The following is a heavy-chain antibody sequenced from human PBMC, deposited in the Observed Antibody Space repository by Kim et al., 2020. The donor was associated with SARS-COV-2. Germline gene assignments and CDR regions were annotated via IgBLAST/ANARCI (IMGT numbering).Heavy chain of an antibody. J-gene: IGHJ6*02. D-gene: IGHD1-26*01. CDR3: VKGTGFILPSDSTYNLDV. CDR1: GFTFWGYT. CDR2: VYGGADAT. V-gene: IGHV3-23*03. Sequence: GGSLRLSCAASGFTFWGYTMNWVLQAPGKGLEWVSLVYGGADATRYEESVKGRLTISRDNSKSTLDLQMTTLRVEDTAVYYCVKGTGFILPSDSTYNLDVWGQGTTVIVSS.